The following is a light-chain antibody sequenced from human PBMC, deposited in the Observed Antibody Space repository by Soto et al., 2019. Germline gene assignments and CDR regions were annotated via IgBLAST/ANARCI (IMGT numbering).Light chain of an antibody. V-gene: IGKV1-5*01. CDR2: EAS. Sequence: DIQMTQSPSTLSASVGDRVTITCRASQSIYKWLAWYQQKTGKAPNLLIYEASNLANGVPSRFSGSGSEKEFTLTISSLQTDDVATYYCQQYNTYWTFGQGTKVEIK. CDR3: QQYNTYWT. J-gene: IGKJ1*01. CDR1: QSIYKW.